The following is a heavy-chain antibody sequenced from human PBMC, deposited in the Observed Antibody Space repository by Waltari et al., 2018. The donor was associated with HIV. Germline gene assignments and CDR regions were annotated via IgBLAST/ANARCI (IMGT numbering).Heavy chain of an antibody. V-gene: IGHV4-34*01. CDR2: INHSGST. J-gene: IGHJ4*02. CDR1: YY. CDR3: ARAMLFPDY. Sequence: YYWSWIRQPPGKGLEWIGEINHSGSTNYNPSLKSRVTISVDTSKNQFSLKLSSVTAADTAVYYCARAMLFPDYWGQGTLVTVSS. D-gene: IGHD2-21*01.